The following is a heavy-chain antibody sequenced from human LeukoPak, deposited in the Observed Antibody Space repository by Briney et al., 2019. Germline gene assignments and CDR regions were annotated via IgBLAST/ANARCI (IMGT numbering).Heavy chain of an antibody. CDR3: ARGGSDAFDI. D-gene: IGHD1-14*01. V-gene: IGHV4-61*02. CDR2: IYTSGST. Sequence: SQTLSLTCTVSGGSISSSSYYWSWIRQPAGKGVEWIGRIYTSGSTNYNPSLKSRVTISVDTSKNQFSLKLSSVTAADTAVYYCARGGSDAFDIRGQGTMVTVSS. J-gene: IGHJ3*02. CDR1: GGSISSSSYY.